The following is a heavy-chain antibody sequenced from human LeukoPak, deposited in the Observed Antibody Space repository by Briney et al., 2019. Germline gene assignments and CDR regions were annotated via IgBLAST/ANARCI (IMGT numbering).Heavy chain of an antibody. Sequence: PGGSLRLSCAASGFTFSDYYMSWVRQAPGKGLEWVSAISGSGGSTYYADSVKGRFTISRDNSKNTLYLQMNSLRAEDTAVYYCAKGDSSSWYSGDYWGQGTLVTVSS. V-gene: IGHV3-23*01. CDR3: AKGDSSSWYSGDY. D-gene: IGHD6-13*01. CDR1: GFTFSDYY. CDR2: ISGSGGST. J-gene: IGHJ4*02.